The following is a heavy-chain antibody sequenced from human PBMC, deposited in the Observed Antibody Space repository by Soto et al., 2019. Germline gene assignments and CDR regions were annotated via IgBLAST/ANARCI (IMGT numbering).Heavy chain of an antibody. Sequence: SETLSLTCTVSGGSLGSSSYYWCWIRQSPGKGLEWIGNIYYSGNTFYNPSLKSRATISVDTSQSQIYLHLSAVTAARTAIFYCASMAAPGSPHLDFWGQGTLVAVSS. V-gene: IGHV4-39*01. CDR2: IYYSGNT. CDR1: GGSLGSSSYY. J-gene: IGHJ4*02. CDR3: ASMAAPGSPHLDF. D-gene: IGHD3-10*01.